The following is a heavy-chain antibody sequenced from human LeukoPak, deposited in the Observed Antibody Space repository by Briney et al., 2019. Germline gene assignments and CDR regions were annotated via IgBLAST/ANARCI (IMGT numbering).Heavy chain of an antibody. D-gene: IGHD3-10*01. V-gene: IGHV3-23*01. CDR2: ISGSGYST. CDR1: GFSVSDYA. Sequence: GGSLRLSCAASGFSVSDYALTWVRQAPGKGLEWVSVISGSGYSTYYADSVKGRFTISRDNSKNTLYLQMNSLSAADTALYYCARQHYYGSGSSVLGAFDIWGQGTMVTVSS. CDR3: ARQHYYGSGSSVLGAFDI. J-gene: IGHJ3*02.